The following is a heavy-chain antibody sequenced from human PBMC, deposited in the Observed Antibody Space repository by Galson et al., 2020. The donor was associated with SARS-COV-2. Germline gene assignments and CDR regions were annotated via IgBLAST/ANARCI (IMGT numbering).Heavy chain of an antibody. Sequence: GGSLRLSCTASGFTFSDHYMDWVRQAPGKGLEWVGRSKNKVESYTTEYAASVKGRFTISRDASQNSLYLQMNSLKTEDTALYYCVRGTGGAYSASDYWGQGTLVTVSS. CDR3: VRGTGGAYSASDY. CDR1: GFTFSDHY. D-gene: IGHD2-8*02. V-gene: IGHV3-72*01. CDR2: SKNKVESYTT. J-gene: IGHJ4*02.